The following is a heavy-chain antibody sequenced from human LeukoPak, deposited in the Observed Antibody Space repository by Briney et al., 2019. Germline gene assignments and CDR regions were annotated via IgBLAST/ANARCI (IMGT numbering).Heavy chain of an antibody. CDR3: AKEGGSFDY. CDR1: GYTFTGYY. V-gene: IGHV1-2*02. CDR2: INPNSGAT. D-gene: IGHD3-16*01. Sequence: ASVKVSCKASGYTFTGYYMHWVRQAPGQGLEWMGWINPNSGATNYAQKFQGRVTMTRDTSISTTYMELGRLRSDDMAVYYCAKEGGSFDYWGQGTLVTVSS. J-gene: IGHJ4*02.